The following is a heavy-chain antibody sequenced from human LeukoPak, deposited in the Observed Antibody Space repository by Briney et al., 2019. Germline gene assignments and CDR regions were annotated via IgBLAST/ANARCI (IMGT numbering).Heavy chain of an antibody. V-gene: IGHV4-31*03. CDR1: GGSISSGGYY. D-gene: IGHD3-10*01. Sequence: SQTLSLTCTVSGGSISSGGYYWSWLRQHPGKGLEWIVYIYYSGSTYYNPSLKSRFTISVDTSKNQFSLKLSSVTAADTAVYYCARDSPAGSGPIISIAFDIWGQGTMVTVSS. CDR3: ARDSPAGSGPIISIAFDI. J-gene: IGHJ3*02. CDR2: IYYSGST.